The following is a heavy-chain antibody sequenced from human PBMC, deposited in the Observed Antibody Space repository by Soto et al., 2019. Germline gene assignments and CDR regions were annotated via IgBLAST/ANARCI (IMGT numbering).Heavy chain of an antibody. CDR1: GGSISSSSYY. V-gene: IGHV4-39*01. CDR2: IYYSGST. D-gene: IGHD2-2*01. CDR3: ARGGVVVVPAAMWNNWFDP. J-gene: IGHJ5*02. Sequence: QLQLQESGPGLVKPSETLSLTCTVSGGSISSSSYYWGWIRQPPGKGLEWIGSIYYSGSTYYNPSLKSRVTISVDTSKNQFSLKLSSVTAADTAVYYCARGGVVVVPAAMWNNWFDPWGQGTLVTVSS.